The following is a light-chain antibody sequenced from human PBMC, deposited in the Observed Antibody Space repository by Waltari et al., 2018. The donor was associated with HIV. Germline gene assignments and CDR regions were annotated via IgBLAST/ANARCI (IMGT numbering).Light chain of an antibody. J-gene: IGLJ1*01. CDR2: EVS. Sequence: QSALTQPASVSGSPGQSITISCTGTSRDSGGHNYVSWYQQHPGKAPKLMIYEVSNRPSGVSNRFSGSKSGNSASLTISGLQPEDEADYYCGSYTTSSTPYVFGTGTKVTVL. V-gene: IGLV2-14*01. CDR1: SRDSGGHNY. CDR3: GSYTTSSTPYV.